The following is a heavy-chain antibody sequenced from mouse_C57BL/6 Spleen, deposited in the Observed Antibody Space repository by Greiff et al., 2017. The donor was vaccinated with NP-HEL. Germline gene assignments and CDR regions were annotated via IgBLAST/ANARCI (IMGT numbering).Heavy chain of an antibody. CDR3: TEGITLFDY. CDR1: GYTFTDYE. V-gene: IGHV1-15*01. D-gene: IGHD1-1*01. Sequence: QVQLQQSGAELVRPGASVTLSCKASGYTFTDYEMHWVKQTPVHGLEWIGAIDPETGGTAYNQKFKGKAILTADKSSSTAYMELRSLTSEDSAVYYCTEGITLFDYWGQGTTLTVSS. J-gene: IGHJ2*01. CDR2: IDPETGGT.